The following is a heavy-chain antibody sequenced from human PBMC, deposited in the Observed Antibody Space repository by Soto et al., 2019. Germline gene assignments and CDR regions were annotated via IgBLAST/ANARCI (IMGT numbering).Heavy chain of an antibody. Sequence: QLQLQESGPGLVKPSETLSLTCTVSGGSISSSSYYWGWIRQPPGKGLEGIGSIYYSGSTYYNPSLKSRVTISVDTSKNQFSLKLSSVTAADTAVYYCARQRIRMVRGVINSDYWGQGTLVTVSS. CDR2: IYYSGST. J-gene: IGHJ4*02. CDR3: ARQRIRMVRGVINSDY. CDR1: GGSISSSSYY. D-gene: IGHD3-10*01. V-gene: IGHV4-39*01.